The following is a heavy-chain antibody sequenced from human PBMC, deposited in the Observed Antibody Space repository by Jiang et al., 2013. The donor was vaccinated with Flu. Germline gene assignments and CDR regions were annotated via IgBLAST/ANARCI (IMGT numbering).Heavy chain of an antibody. CDR3: ARGITIFGVPSYYFDY. CDR1: GGSISSYY. Sequence: PGLVKPSQTLSLTRTVSGGSISSYYWSWIRQPPGKGLEWIGYIYYSGSTNYNPSLKSRVTISVDTSKNQFSLKLSSVTAADTAVYYCARGITIFGVPSYYFDYWGQGTLVTVSS. CDR2: IYYSGST. V-gene: IGHV4-59*01. J-gene: IGHJ4*02. D-gene: IGHD3-3*01.